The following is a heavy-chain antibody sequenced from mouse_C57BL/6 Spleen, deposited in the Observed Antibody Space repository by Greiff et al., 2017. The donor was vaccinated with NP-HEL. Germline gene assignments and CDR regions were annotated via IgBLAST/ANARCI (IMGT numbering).Heavy chain of an antibody. D-gene: IGHD1-1*01. CDR2: INPNNGGT. J-gene: IGHJ4*01. CDR3: ARWGYGSSYYAMDY. Sequence: EVQLQQSGPELVKPGASVKISCKASGYTFTDYYMNWVKQSHGKSLEWIGDINPNNGGTSYNQKFKGKATLTVDKSSSTAYMELRSLTSEDSAVYYGARWGYGSSYYAMDYWGQGTSVTVSS. CDR1: GYTFTDYY. V-gene: IGHV1-26*01.